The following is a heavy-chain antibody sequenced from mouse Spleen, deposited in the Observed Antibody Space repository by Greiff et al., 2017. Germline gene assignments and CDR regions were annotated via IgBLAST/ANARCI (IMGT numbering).Heavy chain of an antibody. Sequence: EVQLVESGGDLVKPGGSLKLSCAASGFTFSSYGMSWVRQTPDKRLEWVATISSGGSYTYYPDSVKGRFTISRDNAKNTLYLQMSSLKSEDTAMYYCERHPDYFDYWGQGTTLTGSS. CDR3: ERHPDYFDY. CDR2: ISSGGSYT. J-gene: IGHJ2*01. CDR1: GFTFSSYG. V-gene: IGHV5-6*01.